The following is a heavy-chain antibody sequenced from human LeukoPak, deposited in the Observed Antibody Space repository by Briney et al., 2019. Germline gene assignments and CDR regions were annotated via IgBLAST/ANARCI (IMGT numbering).Heavy chain of an antibody. D-gene: IGHD3-22*01. CDR2: ISGSGGST. Sequence: SGGSLRLSCAASGFTFSSYAMSWVRQAPGKGLEWVSAISGSGGSTYYADSVKGRFTISRDNSKNTLYLQMNSLRAEDTAVYYCAKTPGDDSSGYSTLFDYWGQGTLVTVSS. CDR1: GFTFSSYA. J-gene: IGHJ4*02. CDR3: AKTPGDDSSGYSTLFDY. V-gene: IGHV3-23*01.